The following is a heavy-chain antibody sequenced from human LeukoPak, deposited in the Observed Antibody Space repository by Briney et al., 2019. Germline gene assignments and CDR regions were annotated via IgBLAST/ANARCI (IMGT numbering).Heavy chain of an antibody. CDR2: ISGSGGST. J-gene: IGHJ6*03. D-gene: IGHD2-2*01. CDR3: AKDGRNRYCSSTSCPSHMDV. Sequence: GGSLRLSCAASGFTFSSYAMSWVRQAPGKGLEWVSAISGSGGSTYYADSVKGRFTISRDNSKNTLYLQMNSLRAEDTAVYYCAKDGRNRYCSSTSCPSHMDVWGKGTTVTVSS. V-gene: IGHV3-23*01. CDR1: GFTFSSYA.